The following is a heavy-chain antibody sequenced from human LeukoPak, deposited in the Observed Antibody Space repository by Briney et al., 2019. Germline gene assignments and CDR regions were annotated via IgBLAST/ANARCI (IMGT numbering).Heavy chain of an antibody. CDR3: ARKMKTGDRVGTFDI. CDR1: GFTFSSYS. Sequence: GGSLRLSCAASGFTFSSYSINWVRLAPGKGLEWVSCISSRSSYIYYADSVKGRFTISRDNAKNSLYLQMNSLRAEDTAVYYCARKMKTGDRVGTFDIWGQGTMVTVSS. CDR2: ISSRSSYI. V-gene: IGHV3-21*01. D-gene: IGHD1-1*01. J-gene: IGHJ3*02.